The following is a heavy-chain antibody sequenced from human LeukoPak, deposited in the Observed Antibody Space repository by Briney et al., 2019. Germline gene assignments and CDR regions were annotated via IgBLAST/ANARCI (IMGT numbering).Heavy chain of an antibody. CDR2: ISGSGGAT. CDR1: GFTSTSYA. CDR3: AKLPSVVVVAVDAFDI. J-gene: IGHJ3*02. Sequence: GGSLRLSRAPSGFTSTSYATSAVCQSPQRRQERVLAISGSGGATYSAHSVKGRFTISRDNSKNTLYLQMNSLRAEDTAVYYCAKLPSVVVVAVDAFDIWGQGTMVTVSS. V-gene: IGHV3-23*01. D-gene: IGHD2-15*01.